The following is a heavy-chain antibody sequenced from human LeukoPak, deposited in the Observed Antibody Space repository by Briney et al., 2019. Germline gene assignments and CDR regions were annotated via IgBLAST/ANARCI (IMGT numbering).Heavy chain of an antibody. D-gene: IGHD5-18*01. CDR2: ISYDGSSK. CDR1: GFTFSSYG. Sequence: GGSLRLSCAASGFTFSSYGMHWVRQAPGKGLEWVAVISYDGSSKYNADSVKGRFTISRDNSKNTLYLQMNSLRAEDTAVYYCARGERVAMVTNYWGQGTLVTVSS. CDR3: ARGERVAMVTNY. J-gene: IGHJ4*02. V-gene: IGHV3-30*03.